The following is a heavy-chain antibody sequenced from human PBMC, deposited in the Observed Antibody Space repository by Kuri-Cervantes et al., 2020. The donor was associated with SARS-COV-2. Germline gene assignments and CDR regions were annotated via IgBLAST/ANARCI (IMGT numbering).Heavy chain of an antibody. V-gene: IGHV3-30-3*01. CDR1: GFTFSSYA. D-gene: IGHD2-2*01. CDR2: ISYDGGNK. J-gene: IGHJ3*02. Sequence: GGSLRLSCAASGFTFSSYAMHWVRQAPGKGLEWVAVISYDGGNKYYADSVKGRFTISRDNSKNTLYLQMNSLRAEDTAVYYCSGIVVVPAAHGGAFDIWGQGTMVTVSS. CDR3: SGIVVVPAAHGGAFDI.